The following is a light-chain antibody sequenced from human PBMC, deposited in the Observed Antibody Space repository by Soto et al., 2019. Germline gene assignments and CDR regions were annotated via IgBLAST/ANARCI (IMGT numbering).Light chain of an antibody. J-gene: IGKJ4*02. CDR1: QSIGSSY. Sequence: EIVLTQSPCTLSLSPGERATLSCRASQSIGSSYLAWYQQKPGHAPRLLIYGASSRATGIPDRFSGSGSGTEFTLTISSLQPEDIAKYYCQQYDNPPTFGGGTKVDIK. CDR3: QQYDNPPT. V-gene: IGKV3-20*01. CDR2: GAS.